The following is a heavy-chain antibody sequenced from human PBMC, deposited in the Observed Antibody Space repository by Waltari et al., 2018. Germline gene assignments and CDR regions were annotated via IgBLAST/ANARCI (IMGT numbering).Heavy chain of an antibody. CDR2: INWNGGST. J-gene: IGHJ6*03. CDR1: GFTFDDYG. CDR3: ARGVGGNHPTPYYYMDV. D-gene: IGHD1-26*01. Sequence: EVQLVESGGGVVRPGGSLRLSCAASGFTFDDYGMSWVRQAPGKGLEWVSGINWNGGSTGYADSVKGRFTISRDNAKNSLYLQMNSLRAEDTALYHCARGVGGNHPTPYYYMDVWGKGTTVTVSS. V-gene: IGHV3-20*01.